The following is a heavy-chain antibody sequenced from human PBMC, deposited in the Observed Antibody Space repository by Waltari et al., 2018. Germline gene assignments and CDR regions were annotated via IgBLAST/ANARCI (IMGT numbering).Heavy chain of an antibody. D-gene: IGHD2-2*02. Sequence: QVNLVESGGGVVQPGGSLRLSWATCGFTFSNFGMHWFRQAPGKGLEWVALIWFDGSDKFYADSVRGRFTISRDNSARTLYLDMDSLRLDDTAMYYCAKDAFGNTYLDFWGQGTLVTVSS. V-gene: IGHV3-30*02. J-gene: IGHJ4*02. CDR2: IWFDGSDK. CDR3: AKDAFGNTYLDF. CDR1: GFTFSNFG.